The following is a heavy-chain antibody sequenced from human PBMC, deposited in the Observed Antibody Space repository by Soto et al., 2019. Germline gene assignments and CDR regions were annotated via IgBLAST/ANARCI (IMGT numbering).Heavy chain of an antibody. V-gene: IGHV3-48*02. D-gene: IGHD5-12*01. Sequence: GGSLRLSCAASGFTFSSYSMNWVRQAPGKGLEWVSYISSSSSTIYYADSVKGRFSISRDNAKNSLYLQMNSLRDEDTAVYYCARGEDGYNYAYYYYGMDVWGQGTTVTVS. J-gene: IGHJ6*02. CDR1: GFTFSSYS. CDR2: ISSSSSTI. CDR3: ARGEDGYNYAYYYYGMDV.